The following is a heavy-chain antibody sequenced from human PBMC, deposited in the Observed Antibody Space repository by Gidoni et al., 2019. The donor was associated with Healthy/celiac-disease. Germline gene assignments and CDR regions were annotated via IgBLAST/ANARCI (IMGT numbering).Heavy chain of an antibody. V-gene: IGHV3-30*18. D-gene: IGHD2-15*01. CDR3: AKDRPAYCSGGSCYLDFDY. CDR1: VFTFSSYG. CDR2: ISYDGSNK. Sequence: QVQLVESGGVVVEPGRSLRLSCAASVFTFSSYGLHWVRQAPGKGLECVAVISYDGSNKYYADSVKGRFTISRDNSKNTLYLQMNSLRAEDTAVYYCAKDRPAYCSGGSCYLDFDYWGQGTLVTVSS. J-gene: IGHJ4*02.